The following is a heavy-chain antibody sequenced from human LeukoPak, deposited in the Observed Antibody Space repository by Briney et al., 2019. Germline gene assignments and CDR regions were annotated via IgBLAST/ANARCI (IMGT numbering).Heavy chain of an antibody. Sequence: ASVKVSCKASGYTFTDYYILWLRQAPGQGLEWVGWINPHSGGTNFAQRFQGRVTMTRDTSISTVYMELTRLTSDDTAVYYCATVPCVISSCSPDNWFDPWGRGTLVTVSS. V-gene: IGHV1-2*02. J-gene: IGHJ5*02. CDR2: INPHSGGT. CDR1: GYTFTDYY. CDR3: ATVPCVISSCSPDNWFDP. D-gene: IGHD2-2*01.